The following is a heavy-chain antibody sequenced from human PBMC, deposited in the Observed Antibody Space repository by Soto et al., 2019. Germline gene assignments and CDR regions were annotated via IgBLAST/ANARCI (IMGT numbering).Heavy chain of an antibody. CDR3: ARAFDILTRYYFDY. Sequence: PSETLSLTCTVPGGPISSGDYYWSWIRQPPGKGLEWIGYIYYSGSTYYNPSLKSRVTISVDTSKNQFSLKLSSVTAADTAVYYCARAFDILTRYYFDYWGQGTLVTVSS. V-gene: IGHV4-30-4*01. J-gene: IGHJ4*02. CDR2: IYYSGST. D-gene: IGHD3-9*01. CDR1: GGPISSGDYY.